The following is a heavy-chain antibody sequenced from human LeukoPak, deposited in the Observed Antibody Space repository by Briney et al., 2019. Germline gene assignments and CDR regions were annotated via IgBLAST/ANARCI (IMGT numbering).Heavy chain of an antibody. CDR2: ISGSGGST. D-gene: IGHD6-19*01. Sequence: QPGGSLRLSCAASGFTFSSYAMTWVRPAPGKGLEWVSSISGSGGSTYYADSVKGRFTISRDNAKNTLYLQMNSLRAEDTAVYYCARDCSSGWYPNYYFDYWGQGTLVTVSS. V-gene: IGHV3-23*01. CDR3: ARDCSSGWYPNYYFDY. CDR1: GFTFSSYA. J-gene: IGHJ4*02.